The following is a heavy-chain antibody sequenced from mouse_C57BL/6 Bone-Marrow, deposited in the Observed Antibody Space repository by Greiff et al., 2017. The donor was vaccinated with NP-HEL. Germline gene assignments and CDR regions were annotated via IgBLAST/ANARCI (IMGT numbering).Heavy chain of an antibody. CDR2: INPNNGGT. J-gene: IGHJ3*01. CDR1: GYTFTDYN. Sequence: VHVKQSGPELVKPGASVKIPCKASGYTFTDYNMDWVKQSHGKSLEWIGDINPNNGGTIYNQKFKGKATLTVDKSSSTAYMELRSLTSEDTAVYYCARSRIYYDYDGFAYWGQGTLVTVSA. CDR3: ARSRIYYDYDGFAY. D-gene: IGHD2-4*01. V-gene: IGHV1-18*01.